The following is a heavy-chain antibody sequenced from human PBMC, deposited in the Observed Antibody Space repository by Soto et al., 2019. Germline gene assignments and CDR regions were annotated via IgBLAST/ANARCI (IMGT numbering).Heavy chain of an antibody. CDR1: GFILSDCA. CDR3: ARDLSWAYNWYYYMDV. J-gene: IGHJ6*03. V-gene: IGHV3-48*01. CDR2: ISSSSSVI. Sequence: EVQLVESGGGLVQPGGSLRLSCANSGFILSDCAMNWVRQAPGKGLEWVSYISSSSSVIDYADSVKGRFTVSRDNARNSLYLQMNSLRAEDTAVYYCARDLSWAYNWYYYMDVWGKGTTVTVSS. D-gene: IGHD1-20*01.